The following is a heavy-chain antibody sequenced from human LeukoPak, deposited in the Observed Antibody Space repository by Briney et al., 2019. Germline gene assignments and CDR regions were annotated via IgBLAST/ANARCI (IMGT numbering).Heavy chain of an antibody. V-gene: IGHV3-23*01. Sequence: PGGALRLSCVASGFIFRDYAMSWVRQAPAGGLEWVSSLRGDGETFYTDSVKGRFTLSRDHSRNTVYLQLNSLRAEDTAVYYCARDSTYYYVSGSSGPHYFHKWGGGTLVTVSS. J-gene: IGHJ4*02. D-gene: IGHD3-10*01. CDR1: GFIFRDYA. CDR2: LRGDGET. CDR3: ARDSTYYYVSGSSGPHYFHK.